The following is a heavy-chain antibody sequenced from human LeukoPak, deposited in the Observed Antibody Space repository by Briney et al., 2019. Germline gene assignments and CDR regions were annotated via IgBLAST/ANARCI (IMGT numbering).Heavy chain of an antibody. CDR3: AKYFTESYGSGTYNNYDEY. J-gene: IGHJ4*01. D-gene: IGHD3-10*01. V-gene: IGHV3-43*02. Sequence: PGGSLRLSCAASGFTFDAYALNWVRQAPGKGLEWVSIIGGTDASTHYADSVKGRFTISRDNSKNTLYLHMNSLRTEDTAVYYCAKYFTESYGSGTYNNYDEYWCRGALVVVSS. CDR2: IGGTDAST. CDR1: GFTFDAYA.